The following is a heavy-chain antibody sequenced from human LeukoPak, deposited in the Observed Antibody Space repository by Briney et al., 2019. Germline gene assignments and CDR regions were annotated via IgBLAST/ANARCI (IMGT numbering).Heavy chain of an antibody. CDR2: IGIRGDT. J-gene: IGHJ4*02. V-gene: IGHV3-13*01. D-gene: IGHD6-19*01. Sequence: GGSLRLSCAVSGFTFIDYDMHWVRQVIGKGLEWVSAIGIRGDTHYSGSVKGRFTISRENAESSLYLQMNSPRAEDTAVYYCARGGIQVSGIDEFDYWGQGTLVTVSS. CDR1: GFTFIDYD. CDR3: ARGGIQVSGIDEFDY.